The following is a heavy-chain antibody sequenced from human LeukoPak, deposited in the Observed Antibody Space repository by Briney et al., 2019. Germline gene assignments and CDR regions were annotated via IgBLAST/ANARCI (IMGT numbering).Heavy chain of an antibody. CDR3: ARGIVRGVSAPDY. J-gene: IGHJ4*02. V-gene: IGHV3-53*01. D-gene: IGHD3-10*01. Sequence: PGGSLRLSYAASGFTVSSNHMSWVRQAPGKGLEWVSVIYSGGSTNYADSVKGRFTISSDNSKNTLYLQMNNLRGEDTAVYYCARGIVRGVSAPDYWGQGTLVTVSS. CDR1: GFTVSSNH. CDR2: IYSGGST.